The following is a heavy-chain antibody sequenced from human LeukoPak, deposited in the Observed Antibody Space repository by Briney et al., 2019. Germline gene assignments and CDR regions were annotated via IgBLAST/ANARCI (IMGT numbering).Heavy chain of an antibody. CDR1: GFTFSSYA. Sequence: PGGSLRLSCAASGFTFSSYAMSRVRQAPGKGLEWVSSISGNGGLTYYADSVKGRFTISRDNSKNTVYLQMNSLRAEDTAVYYCARGALVRGKNWFDPWGQGTLVTVSS. CDR2: ISGNGGLT. CDR3: ARGALVRGKNWFDP. J-gene: IGHJ5*02. D-gene: IGHD3-10*01. V-gene: IGHV3-23*01.